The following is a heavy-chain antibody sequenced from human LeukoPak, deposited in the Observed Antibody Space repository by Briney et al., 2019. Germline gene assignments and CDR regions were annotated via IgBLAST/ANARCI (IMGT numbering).Heavy chain of an antibody. V-gene: IGHV4-61*02. Sequence: PSQTLSLTCTVSGGSISSGSYYWSWIRQPAGKGLEWIGRIYTSGSTNYNPSLKSRVTISVDTSKNQFSLKLSSVTAADTAVYYSARDSRVVVAASSPLFDYWGQGTLVTVSS. CDR3: ARDSRVVVAASSPLFDY. D-gene: IGHD2-15*01. CDR2: IYTSGST. J-gene: IGHJ4*02. CDR1: GGSISSGSYY.